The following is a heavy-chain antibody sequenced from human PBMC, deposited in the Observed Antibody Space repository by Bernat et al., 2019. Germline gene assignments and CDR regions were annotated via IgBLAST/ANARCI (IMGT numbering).Heavy chain of an antibody. J-gene: IGHJ3*02. CDR2: IKQDGSEK. D-gene: IGHD5-18*01. CDR1: GFTFSSYW. V-gene: IGHV3-7*03. CDR3: ARSRVDTAIIKPPNAFDI. Sequence: EVQLVESGGGLVQPGGSLRLSCAASGFTFSSYWMSWVRQAPGKGLEWVANIKQDGSEKYYVDSVKGRFTISRDNAKNSLYLQMNSLRAEDTAVYYCARSRVDTAIIKPPNAFDIWGQGTMVTVSS.